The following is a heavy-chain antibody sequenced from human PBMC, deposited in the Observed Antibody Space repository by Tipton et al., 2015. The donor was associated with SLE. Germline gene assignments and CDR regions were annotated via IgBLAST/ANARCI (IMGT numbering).Heavy chain of an antibody. CDR1: GFTFSSYG. CDR2: INSDGSST. V-gene: IGHV3-74*01. CDR3: ASGYYYESSGYPYYFDY. J-gene: IGHJ4*02. D-gene: IGHD3-22*01. Sequence: SLRLSCAASGFTFSSYGMHWVRQAPGKGLVWVSRINSDGSSTSYADSVKGRFTISRDNAKNTLYLQMNSLRAEDTAVYYCASGYYYESSGYPYYFDYWGQGTLVTVSS.